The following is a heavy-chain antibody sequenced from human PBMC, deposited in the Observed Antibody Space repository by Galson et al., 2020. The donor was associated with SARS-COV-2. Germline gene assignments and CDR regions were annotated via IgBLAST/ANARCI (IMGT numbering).Heavy chain of an antibody. J-gene: IGHJ6*02. V-gene: IGHV4-31*03. D-gene: IGHD3-9*01. CDR1: GGSISSGGYY. Sequence: ASETLSLTCTVSGGSISSGGYYWSWIRQHPGKGLEWIGYIYYSGSTYYNPSLKSRVTISVDTSKNQFSLKLSSVTAADTALYYCARGAVLRYFDWLSQYYGMDVWGQGTTVTVSS. CDR3: ARGAVLRYFDWLSQYYGMDV. CDR2: IYYSGST.